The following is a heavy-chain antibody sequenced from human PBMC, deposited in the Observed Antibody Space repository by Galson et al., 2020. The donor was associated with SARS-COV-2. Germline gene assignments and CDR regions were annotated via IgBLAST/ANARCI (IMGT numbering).Heavy chain of an antibody. Sequence: SQTLSLTCAVHGGSFSGYYWSWIRPHPGKGLEWIGEINHSGSTNYNPSIKSRVTISVDTSKNQSSLKLSSVTAADTAVYYCARGSIVVVPAANGGENYCYYYGMDVWGQGTTVTVSS. D-gene: IGHD2-2*01. CDR3: ARGSIVVVPAANGGENYCYYYGMDV. CDR2: INHSGST. J-gene: IGHJ6*02. V-gene: IGHV4-34*01. CDR1: GGSFSGYY.